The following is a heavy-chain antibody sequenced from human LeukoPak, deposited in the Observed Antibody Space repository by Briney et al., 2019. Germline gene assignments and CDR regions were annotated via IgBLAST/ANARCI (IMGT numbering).Heavy chain of an antibody. Sequence: GGSLRLSCAASGFTFSSYAMSWVRPAPGKGLEWVSAISGSGGSTYYADSVKGRFTISRDNSKNTLYLQMNSLRAEDTAVYYCAKDGGDDSSGYDAFDIWGQGTMVTVSS. CDR2: ISGSGGST. CDR1: GFTFSSYA. CDR3: AKDGGDDSSGYDAFDI. J-gene: IGHJ3*02. D-gene: IGHD3-22*01. V-gene: IGHV3-23*01.